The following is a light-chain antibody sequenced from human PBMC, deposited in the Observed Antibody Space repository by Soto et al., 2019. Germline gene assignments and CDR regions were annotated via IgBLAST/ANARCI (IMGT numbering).Light chain of an antibody. CDR1: GSDVGSYNL. Sequence: QSALTQPASVSGSPGQSITISCTGTGSDVGSYNLVSWYQHHPGKAPKLMIYEGSKRPSGVSNRFSGSKSGNTASLAISGLQSEDEADYYCSVWDDSLNGVVFGGGTKLTVL. J-gene: IGLJ3*02. CDR2: EGS. V-gene: IGLV2-14*02. CDR3: SVWDDSLNGVV.